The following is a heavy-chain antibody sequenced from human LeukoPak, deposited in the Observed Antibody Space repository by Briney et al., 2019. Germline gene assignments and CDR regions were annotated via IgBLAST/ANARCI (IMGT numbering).Heavy chain of an antibody. Sequence: GGSLRLSCAASGFTFSSHAINWVRRAPGKGLEWVPVITGSGRNTYYADSVKGRFTVSRDISKNTVYLQMNSLRAEDTGVYYCAKEPGADTSNWYGRFDTWGQGTLVTVSS. CDR1: GFTFSSHA. D-gene: IGHD6-13*01. J-gene: IGHJ5*02. CDR3: AKEPGADTSNWYGRFDT. V-gene: IGHV3-23*01. CDR2: ITGSGRNT.